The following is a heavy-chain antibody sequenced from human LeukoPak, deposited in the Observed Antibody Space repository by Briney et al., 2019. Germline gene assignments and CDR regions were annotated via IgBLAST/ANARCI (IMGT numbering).Heavy chain of an antibody. J-gene: IGHJ4*02. CDR3: ATSPMAVAGSSPFDY. CDR1: GGSISSSSYY. CDR2: IYYRGNT. V-gene: IGHV4-39*07. D-gene: IGHD6-19*01. Sequence: SETLSLTCTVSGGSISSSSYYWGWIRQSPEKGLAWIGSIYYRGNTFYNPSLKSRVTISVDTSKNQFSLKLSSVTAADTAVYYCATSPMAVAGSSPFDYWGQGTLVTVSS.